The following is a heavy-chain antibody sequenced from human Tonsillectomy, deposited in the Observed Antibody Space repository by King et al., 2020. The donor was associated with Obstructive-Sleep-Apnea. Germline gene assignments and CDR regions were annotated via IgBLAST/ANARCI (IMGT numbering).Heavy chain of an antibody. Sequence: QVQLQESGPGLVKPSETLSLTCTVSGGSIRSSSYYLGWSRQTPGKGLEWIGSIYYSGSTYYNPSLKSRVTISVDTSKNQFSLELSSVTAADTAVYYCTRVRGALRGWFDPWGQGTLVTVSS. CDR3: TRVRGALRGWFDP. V-gene: IGHV4-39*07. CDR1: GGSIRSSSYY. CDR2: IYYSGST. J-gene: IGHJ5*02.